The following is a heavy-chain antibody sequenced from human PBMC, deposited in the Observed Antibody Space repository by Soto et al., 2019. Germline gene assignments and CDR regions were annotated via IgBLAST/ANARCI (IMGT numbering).Heavy chain of an antibody. V-gene: IGHV4-31*03. CDR2: ISYSGST. Sequence: QVQLQESGPGLVQPSQTLSLTCTVSGGSISSGGYYWSWIRQHPGTVLEWIGHISYSGSTYYNTSLKSRVTISVDTSRNQFSLLVNSVTAADTAVYYCARGVLHWGQGTMGTFSS. CDR1: GGSISSGGYY. CDR3: ARGVLH. D-gene: IGHD3-10*01. J-gene: IGHJ4*01.